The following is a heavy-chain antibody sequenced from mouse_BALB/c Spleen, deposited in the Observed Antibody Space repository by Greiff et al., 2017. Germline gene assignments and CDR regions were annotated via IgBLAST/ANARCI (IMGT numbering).Heavy chain of an antibody. J-gene: IGHJ4*01. D-gene: IGHD1-1*01. Sequence: EVKVVESGGGLVKPGGSLKLSCAASGFTFSDYYMYWVRQTPEKRLEWVATISDGGSYTYYPDSVKGRFTISRDNAKNNLYLQMSSLKSEDTAMYYCARDSTVVAFYAMDYWGQGTSVTVSS. CDR3: ARDSTVVAFYAMDY. V-gene: IGHV5-4*02. CDR1: GFTFSDYY. CDR2: ISDGGSYT.